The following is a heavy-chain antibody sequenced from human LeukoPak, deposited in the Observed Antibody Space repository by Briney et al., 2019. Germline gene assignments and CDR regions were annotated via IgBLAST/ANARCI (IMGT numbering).Heavy chain of an antibody. D-gene: IGHD4/OR15-4a*01. CDR2: IIPIFGTA. CDR3: ARGSMVPYFDY. CDR1: GGTFSSYA. J-gene: IGHJ4*02. V-gene: IGHV1-69*05. Sequence: SVKVSCKASGGTFSSYAISWVRQAPGQGLEWMGGIIPIFGTANYAQKFHGRVTITTDESTSTAYMELSSLGSEDAAVYYCARGSMVPYFDYWGQGTLVTVSS.